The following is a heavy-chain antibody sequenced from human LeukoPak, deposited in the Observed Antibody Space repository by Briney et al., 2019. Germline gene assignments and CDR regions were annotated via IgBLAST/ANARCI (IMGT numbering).Heavy chain of an antibody. CDR2: ISSSGSTI. J-gene: IGHJ4*02. Sequence: GSLRLSCAASGFTFSSYEMNWVRQAPGKGLEWVSYISSSGSTIYYADSVKGRFTISGDNAKNSLYLQMNSLRAEDTAVYYCARGCLLWFGGGLDYWGQGTLVTVSS. D-gene: IGHD3-10*01. V-gene: IGHV3-48*03. CDR3: ARGCLLWFGGGLDY. CDR1: GFTFSSYE.